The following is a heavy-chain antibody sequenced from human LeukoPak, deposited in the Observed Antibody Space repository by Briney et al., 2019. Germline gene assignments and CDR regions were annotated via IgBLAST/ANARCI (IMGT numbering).Heavy chain of an antibody. V-gene: IGHV4-34*01. CDR2: INHSGST. J-gene: IGHJ4*02. CDR1: GGSFSGYY. Sequence: SETLSLTCAVYGGSFSGYYWSWIRQPPGKGLEGIGEINHSGSTNYNPSLKSRVTISVDTSKNQFSLKLSSVTAADTAVYYCASHMITFGGVIVSDYWGQGTLVTVSS. D-gene: IGHD3-16*02. CDR3: ASHMITFGGVIVSDY.